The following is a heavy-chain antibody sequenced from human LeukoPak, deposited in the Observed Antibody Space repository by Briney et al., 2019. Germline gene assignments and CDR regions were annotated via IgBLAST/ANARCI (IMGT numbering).Heavy chain of an antibody. J-gene: IGHJ4*02. CDR2: IKQDGIEK. CDR3: ARLIVDGEVPEDY. CDR1: GFTLSNHW. V-gene: IGHV3-7*01. Sequence: GGSLRLSCAASGFTLSNHWMIWVRQAPGKGLECVANIKQDGIEKYYLDSVKGRFTISRDNAKNSVYLQMNSLRAEDTAVYYCARLIVDGEVPEDYWGQGTLVTVSS. D-gene: IGHD3-16*01.